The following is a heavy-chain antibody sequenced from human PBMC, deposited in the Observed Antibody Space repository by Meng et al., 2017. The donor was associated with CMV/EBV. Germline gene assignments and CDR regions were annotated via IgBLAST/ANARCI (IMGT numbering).Heavy chain of an antibody. J-gene: IGHJ6*02. D-gene: IGHD6-13*01. CDR2: IIPILGIA. Sequence: SVKVSCKASGGTFSSYAISWVRQAPGQGLEWMGGIIPILGIANYAQKFQGRVTITADKSTSTAYMELSSLRSEDTAVYYCARRQQQLVRSYYHYGMDVWGQGTTVTVSS. V-gene: IGHV1-69*10. CDR1: GGTFSSYA. CDR3: ARRQQQLVRSYYHYGMDV.